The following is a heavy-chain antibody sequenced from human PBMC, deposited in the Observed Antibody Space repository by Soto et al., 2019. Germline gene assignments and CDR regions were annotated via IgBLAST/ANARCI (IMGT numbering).Heavy chain of an antibody. D-gene: IGHD2-15*01. Sequence: GASVKVFCKASGYTFTGYYMHWERQAPGQGIERMGWVNPNSGALNYDQKFQGRVTMTRAKSISTASMELSRLRSDDTAVYYCARGGDDAFDIWGQGTMVTVSS. V-gene: IGHV1-2*02. CDR1: GYTFTGYY. CDR2: VNPNSGAL. J-gene: IGHJ3*02. CDR3: ARGGDDAFDI.